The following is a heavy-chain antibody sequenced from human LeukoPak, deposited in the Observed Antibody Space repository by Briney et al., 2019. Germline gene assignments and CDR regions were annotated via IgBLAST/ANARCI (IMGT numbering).Heavy chain of an antibody. CDR3: AKGGEQWLVNADY. D-gene: IGHD6-19*01. Sequence: GGSLRLSCAASGFTFSSYGMHWVRQAPGKGLEWVAVIWYDGSNKYYADSVKGRFTISRDNSNNTLYLQTNSLRAEDTAVYYCAKGGEQWLVNADYWGQGTLVTVSS. CDR2: IWYDGSNK. CDR1: GFTFSSYG. J-gene: IGHJ4*02. V-gene: IGHV3-30*02.